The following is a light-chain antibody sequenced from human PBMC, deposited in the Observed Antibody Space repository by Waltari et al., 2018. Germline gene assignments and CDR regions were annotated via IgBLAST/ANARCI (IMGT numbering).Light chain of an antibody. CDR2: KVS. J-gene: IGKJ2*01. Sequence: DVVMTQSPLSLPVTLGQPASIPGRSSQSLVYSDGNTYLNWFQQRPGQPPRRLIYKVSNRDSGVPDRFSGSGSGTDFTLKISRVEAEDVGVYYCMQGTHWPPMYTFGQGTKLEIK. V-gene: IGKV2-30*01. CDR1: QSLVYSDGNTY. CDR3: MQGTHWPPMYT.